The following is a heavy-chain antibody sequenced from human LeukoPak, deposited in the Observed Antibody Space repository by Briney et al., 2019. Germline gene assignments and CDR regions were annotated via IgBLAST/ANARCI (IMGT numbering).Heavy chain of an antibody. V-gene: IGHV3-11*01. CDR3: ARDLGGAKQWLATIDHYGMDV. CDR1: GFTFSDYY. Sequence: GGSLRLSCAASGFTFSDYYMSWIRQAPGKGLEWVSYISSSGSTIYYADSVKGRFTISRDNAKNSLYLQMNSLRAEDTAVYYCARDLGGAKQWLATIDHYGMDVWGQGTTVTVSS. CDR2: ISSSGSTI. J-gene: IGHJ6*02. D-gene: IGHD6-19*01.